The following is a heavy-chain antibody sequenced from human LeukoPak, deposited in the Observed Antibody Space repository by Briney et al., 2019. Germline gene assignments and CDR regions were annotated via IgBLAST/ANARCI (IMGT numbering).Heavy chain of an antibody. V-gene: IGHV3-48*01. CDR2: ISRGSTTI. CDR3: ALSEWFDP. D-gene: IGHD1-14*01. Sequence: GGSLRLSCAASGFTFSSYSMNWVRQAPGKGPEWVSYISRGSTTIYYTDSVKGRFTISRDNAKNSLYLQMNSLRAEDTAVYYCALSEWFDPWGQGTLVTVSS. CDR1: GFTFSSYS. J-gene: IGHJ5*02.